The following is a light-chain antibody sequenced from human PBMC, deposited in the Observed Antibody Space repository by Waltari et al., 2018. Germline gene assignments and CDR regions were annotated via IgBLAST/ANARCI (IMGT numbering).Light chain of an antibody. CDR2: EVS. CDR3: GSYTLINTIVV. CDR1: RSDVGGYTY. Sequence: QSALTQPASVSGSPGQPITISCTGTRSDVGGYTYVSWYQQHPGKAPKLIIYEVSNRPSGVSSRFSGSKSGNTASLTISGLQAEDEADYFCGSYTLINTIVVFGTGTKVTVL. J-gene: IGLJ1*01. V-gene: IGLV2-14*01.